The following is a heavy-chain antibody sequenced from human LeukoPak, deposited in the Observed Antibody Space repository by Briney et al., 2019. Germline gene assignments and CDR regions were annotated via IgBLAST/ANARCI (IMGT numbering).Heavy chain of an antibody. CDR2: INPNIGDT. CDR3: AALRPHYSLWYFDY. D-gene: IGHD2-21*01. CDR1: GYSFTGYY. J-gene: IGHJ4*02. Sequence: GASVKVSCKASGYSFTGYYMHWVRQAPGQGLEWMGWINPNIGDTNYAQKFQGRVTMTGDTSISTAYMELTRLRSDDTAVYYCAALRPHYSLWYFDYWGQGTLVTVSS. V-gene: IGHV1-2*02.